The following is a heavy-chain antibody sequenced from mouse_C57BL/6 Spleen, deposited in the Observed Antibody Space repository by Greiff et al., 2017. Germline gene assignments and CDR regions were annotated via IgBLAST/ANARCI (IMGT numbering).Heavy chain of an antibody. CDR3: AIYYGSSYFAY. CDR2: IDPSDSYT. D-gene: IGHD1-1*01. CDR1: GYTFTSYW. Sequence: QVQLQQSGAELVKPGASVKLSCKASGYTFTSYWMQWVKQRPGQGLEWIGEIDPSDSYTNYNQKFKGKATLTVDTSSSTAYMQLRSLTSEESAVYYCAIYYGSSYFAYWGQGTLVTVSA. J-gene: IGHJ3*01. V-gene: IGHV1-50*01.